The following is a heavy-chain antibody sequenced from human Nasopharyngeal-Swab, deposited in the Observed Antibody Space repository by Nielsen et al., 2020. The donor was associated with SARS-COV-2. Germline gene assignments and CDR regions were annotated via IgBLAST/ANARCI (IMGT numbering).Heavy chain of an antibody. Sequence: WVRQAPGQGLEWMVLINPSGGSTSYAQKFQGRVTMTRDTSTSTVYMELSSLRSEDTSVYYCARVLGHYDILTGYYSTQNDAFDIWGQGTMVTVSS. V-gene: IGHV1-46*01. CDR3: ARVLGHYDILTGYYSTQNDAFDI. CDR2: INPSGGST. D-gene: IGHD3-9*01. J-gene: IGHJ3*02.